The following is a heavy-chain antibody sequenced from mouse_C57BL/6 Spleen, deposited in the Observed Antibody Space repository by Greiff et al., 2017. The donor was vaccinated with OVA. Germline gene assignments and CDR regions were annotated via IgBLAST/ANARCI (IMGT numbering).Heavy chain of an antibody. CDR2: IHPNSGST. CDR3: AREGENWDPFAY. J-gene: IGHJ3*01. D-gene: IGHD4-1*01. V-gene: IGHV1-64*01. Sequence: QVQLQQPGAELVKPGASVKLSCKASGYTFTSYWLHWVKQRPGQGLEWIGMIHPNSGSTNYNEKFKSKATLTVDKSSSTAYMQLSSLTSEDSAVYYCAREGENWDPFAYWGQGTLVTVSA. CDR1: GYTFTSYW.